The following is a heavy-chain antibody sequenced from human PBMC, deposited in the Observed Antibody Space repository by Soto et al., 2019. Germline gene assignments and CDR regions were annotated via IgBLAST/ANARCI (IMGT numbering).Heavy chain of an antibody. J-gene: IGHJ4*02. CDR1: GGSISSGSYY. CDR3: ARLLYDSSGYYYFDY. V-gene: IGHV4-39*01. D-gene: IGHD3-22*01. Sequence: SETLSLTWTVSGGSISSGSYYWGWIRRPPGKGLEWLGSIHYSGRTYDNPSLKSRVTTSVETSKNQFSLKLSSVTAADTAVYFCARLLYDSSGYYYFDYWGQGILVTVSS. CDR2: IHYSGRT.